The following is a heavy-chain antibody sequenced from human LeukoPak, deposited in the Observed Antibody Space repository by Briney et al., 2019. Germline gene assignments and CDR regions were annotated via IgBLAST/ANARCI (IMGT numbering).Heavy chain of an antibody. D-gene: IGHD6-13*01. CDR1: GGSITNYH. CDR3: ARGVYIAAAQYGY. V-gene: IGHV4-59*01. CDR2: IYYTGST. Sequence: SETLSLTCSVSGGSITNYHWSWIRQPPGRGLEWLGYIYYTGSTKYNPSLKSRVTISVDTSKNQFSLKLSSVTAADTAVYYCARGVYIAAAQYGYWGQGTLVTVSS. J-gene: IGHJ4*02.